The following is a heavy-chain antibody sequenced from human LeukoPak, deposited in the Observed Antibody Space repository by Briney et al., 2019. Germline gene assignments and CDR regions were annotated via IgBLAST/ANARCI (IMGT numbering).Heavy chain of an antibody. CDR3: AGNSWYYYDSSGYYSLDY. CDR2: IIPILGIA. D-gene: IGHD3-22*01. Sequence: SVKVSCKASGGTFSSYAISWVRQAPGQGLEWMGRIIPILGIANYAQKFQGRVTITADKSTSTAYMELSSLRSEDTAVYYSAGNSWYYYDSSGYYSLDYWGQGTLVTVSS. J-gene: IGHJ4*02. CDR1: GGTFSSYA. V-gene: IGHV1-69*04.